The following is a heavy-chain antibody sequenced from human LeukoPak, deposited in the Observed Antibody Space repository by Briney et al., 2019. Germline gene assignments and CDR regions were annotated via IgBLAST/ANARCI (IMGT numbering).Heavy chain of an antibody. Sequence: SETLSLTCTVSGGSITSGSYYWSWIRQPAGKGLECIGRVYISGSTNYNPSLAGRATISIDTSKNQFSLKLSSVTAADTAVYYCASRRDGYPYYFDYWGQGTLVTVSS. V-gene: IGHV4-61*02. D-gene: IGHD5-24*01. CDR2: VYISGST. CDR1: GGSITSGSYY. J-gene: IGHJ4*02. CDR3: ASRRDGYPYYFDY.